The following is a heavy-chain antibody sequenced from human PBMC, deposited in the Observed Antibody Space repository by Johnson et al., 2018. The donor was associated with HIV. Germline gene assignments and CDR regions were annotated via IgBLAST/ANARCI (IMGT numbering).Heavy chain of an antibody. J-gene: IGHJ3*02. D-gene: IGHD4-17*01. V-gene: IGHV3-20*04. CDR2: INWNGGST. Sequence: VQLVESGGGVVRPGGSLRLSCAASGFTFDDYGMSWVRQAPGKGLEWVSGINWNGGSTGFADTVKGRFTISRDNAENSLYLQMNSLRAEDTALYYCVRVNGDHGAFDIWGQGTMVTVSS. CDR3: VRVNGDHGAFDI. CDR1: GFTFDDYG.